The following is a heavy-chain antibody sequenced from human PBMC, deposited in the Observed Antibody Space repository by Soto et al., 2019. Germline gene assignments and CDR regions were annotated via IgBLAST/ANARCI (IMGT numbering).Heavy chain of an antibody. CDR3: ARWVEVSLDYFDS. CDR2: MHHSGRT. J-gene: IGHJ4*02. Sequence: SETLSLTCAVSGAYMRNDYYYWSWVRQKPGKDLEWIGHMHHSGRTHYNPSLKSRVAISVDTSKNQSSLYLNSVTAADTAVYYGARWVEVSLDYFDSWGQGTPVTVSS. D-gene: IGHD2-15*01. V-gene: IGHV4-31*11. CDR1: GAYMRNDYYY.